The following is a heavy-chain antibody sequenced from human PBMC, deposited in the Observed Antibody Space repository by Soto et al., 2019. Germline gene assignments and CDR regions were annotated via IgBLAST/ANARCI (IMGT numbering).Heavy chain of an antibody. CDR1: GFTFSSYA. V-gene: IGHV3-23*01. Sequence: GGSLRLSCAASGFTFSSYAMSWVRQAPGKGLEWVSAISGSGGSTYYADSVKGRFTISRDNSKNTLYLQMNSLRAEDTAVYYCQTDSIADRPCWFDPWGQGTLVTVSS. CDR2: ISGSGGST. CDR3: QTDSIADRPCWFDP. D-gene: IGHD6-6*01. J-gene: IGHJ5*02.